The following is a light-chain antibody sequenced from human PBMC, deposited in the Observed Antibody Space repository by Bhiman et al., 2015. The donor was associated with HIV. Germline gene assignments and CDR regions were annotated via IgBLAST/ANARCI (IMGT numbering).Light chain of an antibody. Sequence: QSVLTQPPSVSGAPGQRVTISCSGSSSNIGAGYDVHWYQQFPGTAPQVLIYGNTNRPSGVPDRFSGSKSGTSASLAITGLQAEDEADYYCSSLTSSITYVFGTGTNVTVL. V-gene: IGLV1-40*01. CDR2: GNT. CDR1: SSNIGAGYD. J-gene: IGLJ1*01. CDR3: SSLTSSITYV.